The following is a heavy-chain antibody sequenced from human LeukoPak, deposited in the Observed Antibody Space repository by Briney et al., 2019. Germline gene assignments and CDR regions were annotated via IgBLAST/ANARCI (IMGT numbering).Heavy chain of an antibody. CDR3: AREDGTY. D-gene: IGHD1-1*01. J-gene: IGHJ4*02. V-gene: IGHV3-30-3*01. CDR2: ISYDGSNK. Sequence: PGRSLRLSCAASGFTFSSYAMHWVRQAPGKGLEWVAVISYDGSNKYYADSVKGRFTISRDNAKKSLYLQMSSLRAEDTAVYYCAREDGTYWGQGTLVTVSS. CDR1: GFTFSSYA.